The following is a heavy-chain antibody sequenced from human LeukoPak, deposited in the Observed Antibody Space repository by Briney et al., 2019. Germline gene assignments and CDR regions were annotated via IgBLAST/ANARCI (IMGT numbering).Heavy chain of an antibody. CDR2: LYYSLYYSGST. CDR1: ADSISISSPY. V-gene: IGHV4-39*01. Sequence: PSETLSLTCTVSADSISISSPYWGWIRQPPGKGLEWIGSLYYSLYYSGSTYYNPSLKSRVTISVDTSKNQFSLRLNSVTAADTAVYYCASVVGPTLPFDIWGQGTMVTVSS. J-gene: IGHJ3*02. D-gene: IGHD1-26*01. CDR3: ASVVGPTLPFDI.